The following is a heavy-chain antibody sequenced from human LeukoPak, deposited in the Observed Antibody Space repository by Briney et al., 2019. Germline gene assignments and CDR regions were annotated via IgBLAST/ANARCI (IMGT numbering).Heavy chain of an antibody. Sequence: GRSLRLSCAASGFTFSTYAMHWVRQAPGKGLEWVAVISYDGSSKYYADSVKGRFTISRDNSKNTLYLQMNSLRGEDTAVYYCAKSGLNRFDYWGQGTLVTVSS. D-gene: IGHD2-15*01. CDR3: AKSGLNRFDY. CDR2: ISYDGSSK. V-gene: IGHV3-30*04. CDR1: GFTFSTYA. J-gene: IGHJ4*02.